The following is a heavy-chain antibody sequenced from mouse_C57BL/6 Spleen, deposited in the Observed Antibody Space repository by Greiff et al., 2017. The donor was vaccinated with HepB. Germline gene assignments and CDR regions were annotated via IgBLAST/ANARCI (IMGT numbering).Heavy chain of an antibody. V-gene: IGHV1-26*01. CDR3: AIYSNYLYYYAMDY. Sequence: VQLQQSGPELVKPGASVKISCKASGYTFTDYYMNWVKQSHGKSLEWIGDINPNNGGTSYNQKFKGKATLTVDKSSSTAYMELRSLTSEDSAVYYCAIYSNYLYYYAMDYWGQGTSVTVSS. CDR1: GYTFTDYY. CDR2: INPNNGGT. D-gene: IGHD2-5*01. J-gene: IGHJ4*01.